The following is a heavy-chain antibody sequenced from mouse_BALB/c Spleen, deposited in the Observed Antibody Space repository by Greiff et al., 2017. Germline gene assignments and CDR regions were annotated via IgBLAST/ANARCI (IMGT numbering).Heavy chain of an antibody. CDR1: GFTFSDYY. J-gene: IGHJ3*01. V-gene: IGHV5-4*02. CDR2: ISDGGSYT. CDR3: ARDYYDYDVGFAY. Sequence: EVQGVESGGGLVKPGGSLKLSCAASGFTFSDYYMYWVRQTPEKRLEWVATISDGGSYTYYPDSVKGRFTISRDNAKNNLYLQMSSLKSEDTAMYYCARDYYDYDVGFAYWGQGTLVTVSA. D-gene: IGHD2-4*01.